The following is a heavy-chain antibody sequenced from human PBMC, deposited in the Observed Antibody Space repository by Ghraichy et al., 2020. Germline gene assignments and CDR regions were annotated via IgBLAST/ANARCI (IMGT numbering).Heavy chain of an antibody. D-gene: IGHD2-21*01. V-gene: IGHV4-38-2*01. Sequence: SETLSLTCAVSGYSISSGYYWGWIRQPPGKGLEWIGSIFHRGTNYNPPLKSRVTMSLDTSKNQFSLKLSSVTAADTAVYYCARVISNWLDPWGQGTLVTVSS. CDR2: IFHRGT. J-gene: IGHJ5*02. CDR3: ARVISNWLDP. CDR1: GYSISSGYY.